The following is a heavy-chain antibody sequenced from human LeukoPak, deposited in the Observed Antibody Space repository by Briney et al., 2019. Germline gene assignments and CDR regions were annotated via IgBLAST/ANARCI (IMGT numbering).Heavy chain of an antibody. CDR3: ARHKGYDLLTGFYLFDF. Sequence: PSETLSLTCTVSGGSISSYYWSWIRQPPGKGLEWIAYIYSSGSSHYNPSLQSRVTISVDTSNSLFSLKLSSVTAADTAVYYCARHKGYDLLTGFYLFDFWGQGFLVTVSS. CDR2: IYSSGSS. CDR1: GGSISSYY. D-gene: IGHD3-9*01. V-gene: IGHV4-59*08. J-gene: IGHJ4*02.